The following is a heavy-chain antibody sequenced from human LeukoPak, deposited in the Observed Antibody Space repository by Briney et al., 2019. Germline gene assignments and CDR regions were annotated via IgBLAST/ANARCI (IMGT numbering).Heavy chain of an antibody. CDR1: GFIFSNYY. V-gene: IGHV3-7*01. Sequence: GGSLRLSCAASGFIFSNYYMNWVRQAPGKGLEWVAHIKQDGSEKNYVDSVKGRFTISRDNAKNSLYLQMNSLRAEDTAVYYCARERWSLYSNDYYYYGLDVWGQGTTVTVSS. CDR2: IKQDGSEK. J-gene: IGHJ6*02. CDR3: ARERWSLYSNDYYYYGLDV. D-gene: IGHD3-3*01.